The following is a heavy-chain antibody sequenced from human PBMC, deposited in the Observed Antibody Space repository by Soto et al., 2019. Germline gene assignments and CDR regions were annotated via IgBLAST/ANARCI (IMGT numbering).Heavy chain of an antibody. CDR2: IIPILGIA. V-gene: IGHV1-69*02. CDR3: ARVLRLQQQLVHYYYYYMDV. Sequence: GASVKVSCKDSGGTFSSNTIRWVRQAPRQGLEWMGRIIPILGIANYAQKFQGRVTITADKSTSTAYMELSSLRSEDTAVYYCARVLRLQQQLVHYYYYYMDVWGNGTTVTVSS. J-gene: IGHJ6*03. D-gene: IGHD6-13*01. CDR1: GGTFSSNT.